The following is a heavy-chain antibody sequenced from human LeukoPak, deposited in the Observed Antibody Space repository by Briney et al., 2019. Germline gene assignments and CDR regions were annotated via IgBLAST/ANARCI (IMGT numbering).Heavy chain of an antibody. Sequence: PGGSLRLSCAASGFTFSSYAMHWVRQAPGKGLEWVAVISYDGSNKYYADSVKGRFTISRDNSKNTLYLQMNSLRAEDTAVYYCARDDEGASFYWGQGTLVTVSS. CDR2: ISYDGSNK. V-gene: IGHV3-30-3*01. CDR3: ARDDEGASFY. CDR1: GFTFSSYA. J-gene: IGHJ4*02. D-gene: IGHD1-26*01.